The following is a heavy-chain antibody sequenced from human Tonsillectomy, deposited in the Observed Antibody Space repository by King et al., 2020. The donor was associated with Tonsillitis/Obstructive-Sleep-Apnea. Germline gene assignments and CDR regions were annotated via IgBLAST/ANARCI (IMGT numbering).Heavy chain of an antibody. V-gene: IGHV1-18*01. CDR1: GYTFRSYG. Sequence: VQLVESGAEVKKPGASVKVSCKASGYTFRSYGISWVRQAPGQGLEWMGWISAYNGNTKNAQKVQGRATMTTDTSTSTAYMELRSLRSDDTAVYYCARSPRYCSNTSCKSDYYYYMDVWGKGTTVTVSS. D-gene: IGHD2-2*01. CDR3: ARSPRYCSNTSCKSDYYYYMDV. CDR2: ISAYNGNT. J-gene: IGHJ6*03.